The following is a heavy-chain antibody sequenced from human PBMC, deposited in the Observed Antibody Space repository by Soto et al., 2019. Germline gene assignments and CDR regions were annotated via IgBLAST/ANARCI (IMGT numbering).Heavy chain of an antibody. D-gene: IGHD1-1*01. J-gene: IGHJ6*02. CDR3: ARDNSPSRGRGSYSYYGMDV. V-gene: IGHV3-21*01. CDR2: ISSSSSYI. CDR1: GFTFSSYS. Sequence: EVQLVESGGGLVKPGGSLRLSCAASGFTFSSYSMNWVRQAPGKGLEWVSSISSSSSYIYYADSVKGRFTISRDNDKNSLYLQMNSLRAEHTAVYYCARDNSPSRGRGSYSYYGMDVWGQGTTVTVSS.